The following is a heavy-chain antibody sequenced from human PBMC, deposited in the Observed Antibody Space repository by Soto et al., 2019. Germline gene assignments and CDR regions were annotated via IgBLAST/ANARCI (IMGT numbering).Heavy chain of an antibody. V-gene: IGHV1-69*13. CDR3: AREMPELGIPAFDI. Sequence: SVKVSCKASGGTFSSYAISWVRQAPGQGLEWMGGIIPIFGTANYAQKFQGRVTITADESTSTAYMELSSLRSEDTAVYYCAREMPELGIPAFDIWGQGTMVTVSS. D-gene: IGHD7-27*01. J-gene: IGHJ3*02. CDR2: IIPIFGTA. CDR1: GGTFSSYA.